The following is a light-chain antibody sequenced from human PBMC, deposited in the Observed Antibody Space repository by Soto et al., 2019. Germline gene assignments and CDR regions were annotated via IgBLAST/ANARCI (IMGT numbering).Light chain of an antibody. CDR3: QHYGRSPM. V-gene: IGKV3-20*01. CDR1: QSVSNSY. CDR2: GAS. J-gene: IGKJ1*01. Sequence: EMVLTQSPGTLSLSPGERATLSCRASQSVSNSYLAWYQQKPGQAPRPLISGASRRAIGVPDRFTGSGSGTDFTLTISRLEPEDFAVYYCQHYGRSPMFGQGTKVDIK.